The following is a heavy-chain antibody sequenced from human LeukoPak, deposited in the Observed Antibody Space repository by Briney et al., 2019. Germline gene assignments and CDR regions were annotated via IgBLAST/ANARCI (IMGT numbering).Heavy chain of an antibody. D-gene: IGHD6-19*01. CDR2: ISRSGSSI. Sequence: PGGSLRLSCAASGFTFSNYEMNWVRQAPGKGLEWVSYISRSGSSIDYADSVKGRFTISRDNAKNSLYLQMNSLRAEDTAVYYCARRVIAVGLDYRGQGTLVTVSS. J-gene: IGHJ4*02. CDR1: GFTFSNYE. CDR3: ARRVIAVGLDY. V-gene: IGHV3-48*03.